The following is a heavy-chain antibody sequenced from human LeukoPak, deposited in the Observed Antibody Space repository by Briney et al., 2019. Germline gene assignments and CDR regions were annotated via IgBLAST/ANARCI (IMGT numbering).Heavy chain of an antibody. V-gene: IGHV3-23*01. J-gene: IGHJ3*01. CDR3: ARGAYSYGLHDAFDL. CDR1: GFTFSRYS. D-gene: IGHD5-18*01. CDR2: ITGSGRST. Sequence: GGSLRLSCAASGFTFSRYSMNWVRQAPGKGLEWVSGITGSGRSTYYADSVKGRFTISRDNSKNTLYVQMNSLRAEDTAVYYCARGAYSYGLHDAFDLWGQGTMVTVSS.